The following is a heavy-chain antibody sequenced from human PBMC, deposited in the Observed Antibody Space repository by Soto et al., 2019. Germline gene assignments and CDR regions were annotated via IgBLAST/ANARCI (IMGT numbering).Heavy chain of an antibody. J-gene: IGHJ4*02. Sequence: QITLKESGPTLVKPTQTLTLTCTFSGFSLSTSGVGVGWIRQPPGKALECLALIYWNDDKRYSPSLKSRLTITKDTSKNQVVLTMTNMNPVDTATYYCAHSRKWPYYFAYWGQGTLVTVSS. V-gene: IGHV2-5*01. CDR1: GFSLSTSGVG. CDR2: IYWNDDK. CDR3: AHSRKWPYYFAY. D-gene: IGHD5-12*01.